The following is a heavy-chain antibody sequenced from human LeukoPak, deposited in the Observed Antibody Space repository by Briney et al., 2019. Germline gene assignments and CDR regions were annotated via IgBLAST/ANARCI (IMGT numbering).Heavy chain of an antibody. J-gene: IGHJ5*02. CDR3: ARAGEIAAAGTLYNWVDP. CDR1: GYTLTSYD. D-gene: IGHD6-13*01. V-gene: IGHV1-8*01. Sequence: ASVKVSCKASGYTLTSYDINWVRQATGQGLEWMGWMNPNSGNTGYAQKFQGRVTMTRNTSISTAYMELSSLRSDDTAVYYCARAGEIAAAGTLYNWVDPWGQGTLVTVSS. CDR2: MNPNSGNT.